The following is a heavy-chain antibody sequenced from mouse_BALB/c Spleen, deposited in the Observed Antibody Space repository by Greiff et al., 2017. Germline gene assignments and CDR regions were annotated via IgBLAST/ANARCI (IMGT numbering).Heavy chain of an antibody. CDR2: ISSGGST. J-gene: IGHJ1*01. V-gene: IGHV5-6-5*01. CDR3: ARDEPRYFDV. Sequence: EVHLVESGGGLVKPGGSLKLSCAASGFTFSSYAMSWVRQTPEKRLEWVASISSGGSTYYPDSVKGRFTISRDNARNILYLQMSSLRSEDTAMYYCARDEPRYFDVWGAGTTVTVSS. CDR1: GFTFSSYA.